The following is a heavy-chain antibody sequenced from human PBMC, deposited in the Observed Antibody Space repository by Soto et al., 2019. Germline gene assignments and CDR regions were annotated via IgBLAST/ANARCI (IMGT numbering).Heavy chain of an antibody. CDR2: IRSKANSYAT. CDR1: GFTFSGSA. D-gene: IGHD4-17*01. CDR3: TRHWPFHYGDHDAFDI. J-gene: IGHJ3*02. Sequence: EVQLVGSGGGLVQPGGSLKLSCAASGFTFSGSAMHWVRQASGKGLEWVGGIRSKANSYATAYAASVKGRFTISRDESKNPAYLQMNSLKTEDTAVYYCTRHWPFHYGDHDAFDIWGQGTMVTVSS. V-gene: IGHV3-73*01.